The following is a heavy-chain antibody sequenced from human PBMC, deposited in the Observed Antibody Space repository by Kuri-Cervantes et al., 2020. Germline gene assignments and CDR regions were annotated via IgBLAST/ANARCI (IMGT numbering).Heavy chain of an antibody. CDR1: GGSISSSNW. D-gene: IGHD6-13*01. CDR2: IYHSGST. J-gene: IGHJ6*02. CDR3: ARDLQSRAEYYYYYGMDV. V-gene: IGHV4-4*02. Sequence: GSLRLSCAVSGGSISSSNWWSWVRQPPGKGLEWIGEIYHSGSTNYNPSLKSRVTISVDKSKNQFSLKLSSVTAADTAVYYCARDLQSRAEYYYYYGMDVWGQGTTVTVSS.